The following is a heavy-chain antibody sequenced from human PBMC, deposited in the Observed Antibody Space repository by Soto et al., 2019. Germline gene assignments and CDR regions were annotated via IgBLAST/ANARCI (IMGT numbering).Heavy chain of an antibody. J-gene: IGHJ6*02. CDR2: ISSSSSYI. Sequence: EVQLVESGGGLVKPGGSLRLSCATSGFTFSSYSMNWVRQAPGKGLEWVSSISSSSSYIYYADSVKGRFTISRDNAKNSLYLQMNSVRAEDTAVYYCARDRTPNYDFWSGSGMDVWGQGTTVTVSS. D-gene: IGHD3-3*01. CDR1: GFTFSSYS. CDR3: ARDRTPNYDFWSGSGMDV. V-gene: IGHV3-21*01.